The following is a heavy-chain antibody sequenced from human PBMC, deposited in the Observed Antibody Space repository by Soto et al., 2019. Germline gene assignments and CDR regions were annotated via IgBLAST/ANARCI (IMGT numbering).Heavy chain of an antibody. CDR1: GGSISSSSAY. J-gene: IGHJ4*02. D-gene: IGHD1-1*01. CDR2: IYYSGIT. CDR3: ASRYGYSFDY. Sequence: SETLSLTCSVSGGSISSSSAYWTWIRQTPGKGLEWLGCIYYSGITDYNPSLNSRVTISVDTSKNHFSLNLSSVAAADTAVYYCASRYGYSFDYWGQGNLVTVSS. V-gene: IGHV4-39*02.